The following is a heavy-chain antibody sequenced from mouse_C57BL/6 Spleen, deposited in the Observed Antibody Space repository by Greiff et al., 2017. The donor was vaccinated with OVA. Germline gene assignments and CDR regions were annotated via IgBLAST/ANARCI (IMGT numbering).Heavy chain of an antibody. Sequence: VQLQQSGPELVKPGASVKISCKASGYTFTDYYMNWVKQSHGKSLEWIGDINPNNGGTSYNQKFKGKATLTVDKSSSTAYMELRSLTSEDSAVYYCASLIYYYGSSYGGFAYWGQGTLVTVSA. CDR1: GYTFTDYY. CDR3: ASLIYYYGSSYGGFAY. V-gene: IGHV1-26*01. J-gene: IGHJ3*01. D-gene: IGHD1-1*01. CDR2: INPNNGGT.